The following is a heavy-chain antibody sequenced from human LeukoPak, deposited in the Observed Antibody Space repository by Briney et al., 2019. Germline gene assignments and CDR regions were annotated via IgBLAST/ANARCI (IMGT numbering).Heavy chain of an antibody. Sequence: SVKVSCKASGGTFSSYAISWVRQAPGQGLEWMGGIIPIFGTANSAQKFQGRVTITTDESTSTAYMELSSLRSEDTAVYYCARGHYDFWSGDPKIPFDYWGQGTLVTVSS. CDR2: IIPIFGTA. V-gene: IGHV1-69*05. CDR3: ARGHYDFWSGDPKIPFDY. CDR1: GGTFSSYA. J-gene: IGHJ4*02. D-gene: IGHD3-3*01.